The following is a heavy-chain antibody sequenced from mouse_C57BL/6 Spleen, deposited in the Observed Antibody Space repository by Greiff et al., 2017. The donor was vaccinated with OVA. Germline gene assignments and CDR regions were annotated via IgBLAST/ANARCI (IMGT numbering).Heavy chain of an antibody. CDR2: IDPSDSET. Sequence: QVQLQQPGAELVRPGSSVKLSCKASGYTFTSYWMHWVKQRPIQGLEWIGNIDPSDSETHYNQKFKDKATLTVDKSSSTAYMQLSSLTSEDSAVYYCARQENYYYGSSYYFDYWGQGTTLTVSS. CDR3: ARQENYYYGSSYYFDY. CDR1: GYTFTSYW. V-gene: IGHV1-52*01. D-gene: IGHD1-1*01. J-gene: IGHJ2*01.